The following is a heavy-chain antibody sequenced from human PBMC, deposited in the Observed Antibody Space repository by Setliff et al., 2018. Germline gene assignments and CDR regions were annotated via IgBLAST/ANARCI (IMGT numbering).Heavy chain of an antibody. Sequence: ASVKVSCKASGYTVTSYGISWVRQAPGQGLEWMGWISAYNGNTNYAQKLQGRVTMTTDTSTSTAYMELRSLRSDDTAVYYCARGGRYDFWSGYTRGAFDIWGQGTMVTVSS. CDR3: ARGGRYDFWSGYTRGAFDI. CDR2: ISAYNGNT. J-gene: IGHJ3*02. D-gene: IGHD3-3*01. CDR1: GYTVTSYG. V-gene: IGHV1-18*01.